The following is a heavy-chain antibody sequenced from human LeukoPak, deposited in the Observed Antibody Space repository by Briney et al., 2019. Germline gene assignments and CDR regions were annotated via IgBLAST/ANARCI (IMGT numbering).Heavy chain of an antibody. CDR3: ARAGGWHHPFDY. J-gene: IGHJ4*02. CDR2: MNPNSGNT. D-gene: IGHD6-19*01. Sequence: ASVKVSCKASGYTFTSYDINWVRQATGQGLEWMGWMNPNSGNTGYAQKFQGRVTMIRNTSISTAYMELSSLRSEDTAVYYCARAGGWHHPFDYWGQGTLVTVSS. CDR1: GYTFTSYD. V-gene: IGHV1-8*01.